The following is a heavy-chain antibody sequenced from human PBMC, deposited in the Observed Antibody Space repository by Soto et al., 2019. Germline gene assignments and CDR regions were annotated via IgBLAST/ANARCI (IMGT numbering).Heavy chain of an antibody. Sequence: SETLSLTCTVSGGSISSYYWSWIRQPPGKGLEWIGYIYYSGSTNYNPSLKSRVTISVDTSKNQFSLKLSSVTAADTAVYYCARVGYNWNYGMDVWGQGTTVTVSS. J-gene: IGHJ6*02. CDR1: GGSISSYY. CDR3: ARVGYNWNYGMDV. D-gene: IGHD1-20*01. CDR2: IYYSGST. V-gene: IGHV4-59*01.